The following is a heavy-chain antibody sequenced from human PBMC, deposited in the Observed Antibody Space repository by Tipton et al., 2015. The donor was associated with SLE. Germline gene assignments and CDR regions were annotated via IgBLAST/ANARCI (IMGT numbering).Heavy chain of an antibody. V-gene: IGHV3-9*01. Sequence: RSLRLSCAASGFGFDDYAMHWVRQAPGKGLEWVAGIGWDSAYIAYEDSVEGRFTISRDNAKKSLYLQMDSLRPDDTAFYYCVRVGTPDHYMDVWGKGTRVTVSS. CDR2: IGWDSAYI. CDR1: GFGFDDYA. J-gene: IGHJ6*03. CDR3: VRVGTPDHYMDV. D-gene: IGHD7-27*01.